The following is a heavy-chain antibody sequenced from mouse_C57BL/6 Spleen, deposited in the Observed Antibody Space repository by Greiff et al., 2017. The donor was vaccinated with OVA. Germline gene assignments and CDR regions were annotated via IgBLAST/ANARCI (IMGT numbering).Heavy chain of an antibody. CDR3: ARAIDGNYPYYFDY. V-gene: IGHV1-72*01. CDR1: GYTFTSYW. Sequence: QVHVKQPGAELVKPGASVKLSCKASGYTFTSYWMHWVKQRPGRGLEWIGRIDPNSGGTKYNEKFKSKATLTVDKPSSTAYMQLSSLTSEDSAVYYCARAIDGNYPYYFDYWGQGTTLTVSS. J-gene: IGHJ2*01. CDR2: IDPNSGGT. D-gene: IGHD2-1*01.